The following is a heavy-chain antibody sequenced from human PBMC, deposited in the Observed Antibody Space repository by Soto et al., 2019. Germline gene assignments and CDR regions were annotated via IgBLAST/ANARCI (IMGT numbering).Heavy chain of an antibody. CDR3: ERAGDWLFSAFDI. CDR1: GFTFSSYD. CDR2: IGPAGDT. V-gene: IGHV3-13*01. D-gene: IGHD3-10*01. Sequence: EVQLVESGGGLVQPGGSLRLSCAASGFTFSSYDMHWVRQAPGKGLEWVSAIGPAGDTYYQGSVKGRLTISRENAKNSLYLQRNSLRARDMDVYYCERAGDWLFSAFDIWGQGTMVTVSS. J-gene: IGHJ3*02.